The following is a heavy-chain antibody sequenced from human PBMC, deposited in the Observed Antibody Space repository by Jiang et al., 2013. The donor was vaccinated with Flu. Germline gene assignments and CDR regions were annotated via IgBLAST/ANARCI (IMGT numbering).Heavy chain of an antibody. Sequence: SRVTISVDTSKNQFSLKLSSVTAADTAVYYCARRTMVRGVISPDIDYWGQGTLVTVSS. CDR3: ARRTMVRGVISPDIDY. V-gene: IGHV4-39*01. J-gene: IGHJ4*02. D-gene: IGHD3-10*01.